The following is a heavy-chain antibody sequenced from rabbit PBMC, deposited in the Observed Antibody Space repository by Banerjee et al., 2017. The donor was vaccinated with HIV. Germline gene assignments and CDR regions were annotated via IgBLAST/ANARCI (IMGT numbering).Heavy chain of an antibody. D-gene: IGHD2-1*01. J-gene: IGHJ4*01. CDR3: ARDAGDVDDDYFGL. CDR2: IYAGSSGST. Sequence: QQQLEESGGGLVKPGGTLTLTCKASGIDFSSHYYMCWVRQAPGKGLEWIACIYAGSSGSTWYASWAKGRFTISKTSSTTVTLQMTSLTAADTATYFCARDAGDVDDDYFGLWGPGTLVTVS. V-gene: IGHV1S45*01. CDR1: GIDFSSHYY.